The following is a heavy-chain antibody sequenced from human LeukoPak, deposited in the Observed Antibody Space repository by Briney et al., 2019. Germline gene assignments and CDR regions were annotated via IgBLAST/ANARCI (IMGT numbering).Heavy chain of an antibody. CDR1: GFSFGNYA. Sequence: GSLRLSCVASGFSFGNYAMSWVRQAPGKGLQWVPQISGTGGATWYAGFARDRFTISRDNSKKTLYLQMSGLRVEDTAMYYCVKDPRDTYGTNWFVSWGQGTLLIVSS. D-gene: IGHD2-21*01. V-gene: IGHV3-23*01. CDR2: ISGTGGAT. J-gene: IGHJ5*01. CDR3: VKDPRDTYGTNWFVS.